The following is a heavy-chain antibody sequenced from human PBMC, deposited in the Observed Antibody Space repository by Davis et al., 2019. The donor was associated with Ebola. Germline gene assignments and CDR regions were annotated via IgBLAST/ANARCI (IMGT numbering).Heavy chain of an antibody. CDR3: ARDKLDPGYCSGGSCYYYYMDV. V-gene: IGHV3-30*14. D-gene: IGHD2-15*01. CDR2: ISYDGSNK. CDR1: GFTFSSYA. Sequence: GESLKISCAASGFTFSSYAMHWVRQAPGKGLEWVAVISYDGSNKYYADSVKGRFTISRDNSKNTLYLQMNSLRAEDTAVYYCARDKLDPGYCSGGSCYYYYMDVWGKGTTVTVSS. J-gene: IGHJ6*03.